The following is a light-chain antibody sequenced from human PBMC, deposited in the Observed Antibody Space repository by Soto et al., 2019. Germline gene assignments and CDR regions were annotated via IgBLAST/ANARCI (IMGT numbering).Light chain of an antibody. CDR1: QSVSSSY. CDR2: GAS. Sequence: EIVLTQSPGTLSLSPGERATLSCRASQSVSSSYLAWYQQKPGQAPRLLIYGASSRATGIPDRFSVSESGTDFSLPISRLEPEDFAVYYCQQYGSSPVTFGQGTKVDIK. V-gene: IGKV3-20*01. J-gene: IGKJ1*01. CDR3: QQYGSSPVT.